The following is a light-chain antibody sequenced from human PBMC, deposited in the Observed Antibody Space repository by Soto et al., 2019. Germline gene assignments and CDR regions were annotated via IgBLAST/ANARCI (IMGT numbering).Light chain of an antibody. J-gene: IGKJ1*01. Sequence: EIVLTQSPGTLSLFPGERATLSCRASQSISSSYLAWYQQKPGQAPRLLIYGASSRATGIPDRFSGAGSATDFTLAISRLEPEDCAVYYCHQYGSAPAWTFGQGTKVEIK. CDR2: GAS. CDR3: HQYGSAPAWT. V-gene: IGKV3-20*01. CDR1: QSISSSY.